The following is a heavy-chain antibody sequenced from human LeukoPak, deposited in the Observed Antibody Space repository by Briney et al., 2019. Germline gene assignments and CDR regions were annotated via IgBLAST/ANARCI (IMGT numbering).Heavy chain of an antibody. CDR1: GFTVSSNY. D-gene: IGHD2-2*01. CDR2: IYSGGDT. J-gene: IGHJ6*04. V-gene: IGHV3-66*01. CDR3: AKARGTGTSPLSADV. Sequence: GGSLRLSCAASGFTVSSNYMGWVRQAPGKGLEWVSVIYSGGDTYYADSVKGRFTISRDNSKNMIYLEMSSLKAEDTAVYYCAKARGTGTSPLSADVWGKGTTVAVSS.